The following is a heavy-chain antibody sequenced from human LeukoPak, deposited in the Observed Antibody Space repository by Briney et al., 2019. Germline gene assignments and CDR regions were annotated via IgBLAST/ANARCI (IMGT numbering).Heavy chain of an antibody. J-gene: IGHJ6*03. CDR1: GFTFSNAW. Sequence: PGGSLRLSCAASGFTFSNAWMSWVRQAPGKGLEWVGRIKSKTDGGTTDYAAPVKGRFTISRDDSKNTLYLQMNSLKTEDTAVYYCTTAPPPLLDYYMDVWGKGTTVTISS. CDR2: IKSKTDGGTT. D-gene: IGHD3-3*01. V-gene: IGHV3-15*01. CDR3: TTAPPPLLDYYMDV.